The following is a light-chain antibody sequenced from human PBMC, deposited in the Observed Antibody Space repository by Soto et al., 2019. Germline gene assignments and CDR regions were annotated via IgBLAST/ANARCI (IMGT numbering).Light chain of an antibody. CDR1: QSTSRY. Sequence: DIQMPQPPSSLSASVGDRATITCRPRQSTSRYLHWYQQKPGKAPKLLIYAASSLQSGVPSRFSGSGSGTDFTLTISSLQPEDFATYYCQQSYSTPLTFGPGTKVDIK. CDR2: AAS. J-gene: IGKJ3*01. V-gene: IGKV1-39*01. CDR3: QQSYSTPLT.